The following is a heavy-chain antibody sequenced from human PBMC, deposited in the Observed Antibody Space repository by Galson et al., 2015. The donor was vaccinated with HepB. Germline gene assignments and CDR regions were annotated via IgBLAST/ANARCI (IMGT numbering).Heavy chain of an antibody. D-gene: IGHD2-15*01. CDR3: AKDGNAFDI. V-gene: IGHV3-30*18. CDR2: ISYDGSNK. Sequence: SLRLSCAASGFTFSSYGMHWVRQAPGKGLEWVAVISYDGSNKYYADSVKGRFTISRDNSKNTLYLQMNSLRAEDTAVYYCAKDGNAFDIWGQGTMVTVSS. J-gene: IGHJ3*02. CDR1: GFTFSSYG.